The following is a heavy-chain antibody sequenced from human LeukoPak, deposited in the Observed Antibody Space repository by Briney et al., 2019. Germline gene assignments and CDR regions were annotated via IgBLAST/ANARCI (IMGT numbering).Heavy chain of an antibody. D-gene: IGHD3-10*01. Sequence: PGGSLRLSCAASGFTFSSYAMHWVRQAPGKGLEWVAVISYDGSNKYYADSVKGRFTISRDNSKNTLYLQMNSLRAEDTAVYYCARVLGRNYGSGSYIGMDVWGQGTTVTVSS. CDR1: GFTFSSYA. J-gene: IGHJ6*02. CDR2: ISYDGSNK. CDR3: ARVLGRNYGSGSYIGMDV. V-gene: IGHV3-30-3*01.